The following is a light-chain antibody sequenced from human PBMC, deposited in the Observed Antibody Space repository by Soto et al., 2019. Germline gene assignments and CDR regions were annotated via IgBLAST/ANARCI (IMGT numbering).Light chain of an antibody. CDR3: AAWDDSLNGAV. CDR2: KNS. Sequence: SVLTQPPSASGTPGQRVAISCSGSRSNIGGHNVYWYQQLPGTAPKLLIYKNSQRPSWVSDRFSGSKSGTSASLAISGLRSEDEADYYCAAWDDSLNGAVFGGGTQLTVL. CDR1: RSNIGGHN. J-gene: IGLJ7*01. V-gene: IGLV1-47*01.